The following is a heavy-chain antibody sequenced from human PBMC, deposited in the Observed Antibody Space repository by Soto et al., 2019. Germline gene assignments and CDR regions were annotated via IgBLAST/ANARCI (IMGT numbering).Heavy chain of an antibody. CDR1: GDSISTVDYF. J-gene: IGHJ5*01. CDR2: IYKSATT. CDR3: ARGRYCLTGRCFPNWFDS. V-gene: IGHV4-30-4*01. D-gene: IGHD7-27*01. Sequence: SETLSLTCSVSGDSISTVDYFWAWIRQPPGQALEYIGYIYKSATTYYNPSFESRVAISVDTSKSQFSLNVTSVTAADTAVYFCARGRYCLTGRCFPNWFDSWGQGALVTVSS.